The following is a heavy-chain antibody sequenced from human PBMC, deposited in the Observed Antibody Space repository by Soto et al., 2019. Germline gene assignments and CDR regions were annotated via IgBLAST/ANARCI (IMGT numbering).Heavy chain of an antibody. CDR2: INPNSGAT. Sequence: QVQLVQSGAELKRPGASVKVSCKASGYTFTGHYIHWVRQAPGQGPEWMGWINPNSGATKFGQKFQDWVTLTRDTSISTVYMALTRLTADDTAVYFCARAGNACCNTEGCPHYYGMDVWGQGTTVVVS. CDR3: ARAGNACCNTEGCPHYYGMDV. D-gene: IGHD2-15*01. V-gene: IGHV1-2*04. CDR1: GYTFTGHY. J-gene: IGHJ6*02.